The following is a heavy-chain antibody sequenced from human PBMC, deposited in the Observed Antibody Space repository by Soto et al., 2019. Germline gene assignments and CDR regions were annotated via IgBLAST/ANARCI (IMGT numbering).Heavy chain of an antibody. CDR2: ISWNSGSI. Sequence: GGSLRLSCAASGFTFDDYAMHWVRQAPGKGLEWVSGISWNSGSIGYADSVKGRFTISRDNAKNSLYLQMNSLRAEDTALYYCAKDGYYYGSGSPRSFDYWGQGTLVTVSS. CDR1: GFTFDDYA. J-gene: IGHJ4*02. CDR3: AKDGYYYGSGSPRSFDY. D-gene: IGHD3-10*01. V-gene: IGHV3-9*01.